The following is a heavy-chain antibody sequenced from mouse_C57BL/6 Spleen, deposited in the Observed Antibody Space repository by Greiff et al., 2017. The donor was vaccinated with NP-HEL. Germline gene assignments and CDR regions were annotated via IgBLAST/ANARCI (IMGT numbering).Heavy chain of an antibody. CDR2: ISDGGSYT. D-gene: IGHD1-1*01. Sequence: EVKLVESGGGLVKPGGSLKLSCAASGFTFSSYAMSWVRQTPEKRLEWVATISDGGSYTYYPDNVKDRFTISRDNAKNNLYLQMSHLKSEDTAMYYCARDYYGSSYAMDYWGQGTSVTVSS. CDR1: GFTFSSYA. J-gene: IGHJ4*01. CDR3: ARDYYGSSYAMDY. V-gene: IGHV5-4*01.